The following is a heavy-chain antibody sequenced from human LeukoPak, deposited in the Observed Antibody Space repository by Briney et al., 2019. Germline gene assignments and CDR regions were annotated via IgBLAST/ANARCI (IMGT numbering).Heavy chain of an antibody. Sequence: ASETLSLTCAVYGGSFSGYHWTWIRQSPGKGLEWIGDINPRGSTYYNPSLKSRLNLSVDTFKNQFPLKLRSVTAADTAVYYCARGRHDITMIVVVMTSVSYYLDVCGKGTTVTVS. CDR3: ARGRHDITMIVVVMTSVSYYLDV. CDR1: GGSFSGYH. V-gene: IGHV4-34*01. CDR2: INPRGST. D-gene: IGHD3-22*01. J-gene: IGHJ6*03.